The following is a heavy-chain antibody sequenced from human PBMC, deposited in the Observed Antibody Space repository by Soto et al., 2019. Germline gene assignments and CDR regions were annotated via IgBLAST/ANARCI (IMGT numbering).Heavy chain of an antibody. CDR3: ARDGDDCSSTSCYSYWFDP. J-gene: IGHJ5*02. V-gene: IGHV1-18*01. Sequence: ASVKVSCKASGYTFTSYGISWVRQAPGQGLEWMGWISAYNGNTNYAQKLQGRVTMTTDTSTSTAYMELRSLRSDDTAVYYCARDGDDCSSTSCYSYWFDPWGQGTLVTVSS. CDR2: ISAYNGNT. D-gene: IGHD2-2*01. CDR1: GYTFTSYG.